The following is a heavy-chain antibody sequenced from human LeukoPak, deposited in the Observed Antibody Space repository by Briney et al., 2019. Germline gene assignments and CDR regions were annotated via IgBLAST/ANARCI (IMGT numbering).Heavy chain of an antibody. V-gene: IGHV7-4-1*02. CDR2: INTKTGSP. CDR1: GDTFSKYA. D-gene: IGHD2-2*01. CDR3: ARGGGGAVVPAV. J-gene: IGHJ4*02. Sequence: ASVKVSCKGSGDTFSKYAMNWVRQGPGQGLGWMGWINTKTGSPTYAQGFTGRFVFSLETSVSTAHLQISSLKAEDTAVYYCARGGGGAVVPAVWGQGTLVTVSS.